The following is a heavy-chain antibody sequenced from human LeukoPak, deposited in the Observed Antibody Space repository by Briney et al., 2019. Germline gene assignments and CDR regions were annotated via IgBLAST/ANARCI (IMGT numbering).Heavy chain of an antibody. Sequence: ASVKVSCKASGYTFTGYYMHWVRQAPGQGLEWMGWINPNSGDTNYAQKLQGRVTMTTDTSTSTAYMELRSLRSDDTAVYYCARRRGGSCDYWGQGTLVTVSS. CDR2: INPNSGDT. V-gene: IGHV1-2*02. CDR1: GYTFTGYY. J-gene: IGHJ4*02. CDR3: ARRRGGSCDY. D-gene: IGHD3-16*01.